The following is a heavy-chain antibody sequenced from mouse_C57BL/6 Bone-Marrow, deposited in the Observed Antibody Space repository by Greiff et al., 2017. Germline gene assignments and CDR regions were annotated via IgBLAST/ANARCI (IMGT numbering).Heavy chain of an antibody. J-gene: IGHJ3*01. CDR1: GYTFTSYW. CDR2: IDPSDSYT. Sequence: QVHVKQPGAELVMPGASVKLSCKASGYTFTSYWMHWVKQRPGQGLEWIGEIDPSDSYTNYNQKFKGKSTLTVDKSSITAYMQLSSLTSEDSAVYYWARVYGNSAWFAYWGQGTLVTVSA. V-gene: IGHV1-69*01. D-gene: IGHD2-1*01. CDR3: ARVYGNSAWFAY.